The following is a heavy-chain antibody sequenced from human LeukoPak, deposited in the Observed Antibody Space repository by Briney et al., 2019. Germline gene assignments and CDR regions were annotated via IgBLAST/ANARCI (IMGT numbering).Heavy chain of an antibody. Sequence: SETLSLTCAVYGGSFSGYYWSWIRQPPGKGLEWIGEINHSGSTNYNPSLKSRVTISVDTSKNQFSLKLSSVTAADTAVYYCARGDKGVVPAAPTEYYFDYWGQGTLVTVSS. J-gene: IGHJ4*02. CDR1: GGSFSGYY. CDR3: ARGDKGVVPAAPTEYYFDY. D-gene: IGHD2-2*01. CDR2: INHSGST. V-gene: IGHV4-34*01.